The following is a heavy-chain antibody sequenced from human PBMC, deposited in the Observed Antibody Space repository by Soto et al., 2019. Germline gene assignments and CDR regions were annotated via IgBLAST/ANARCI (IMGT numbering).Heavy chain of an antibody. J-gene: IGHJ6*02. D-gene: IGHD7-27*01. CDR3: ARGRGNSGSDYYYYGMDV. CDR1: GGTFSSYA. V-gene: IGHV1-69*13. CDR2: IIPIFGTA. Sequence: ASVKVSCKASGGTFSSYAISWVRQAPGQGLEWMGGIIPIFGTANYAQKFQGRVTITADESTSTAYMELSSLRSEDTAVYYCARGRGNSGSDYYYYGMDVWGQGTTVTVSS.